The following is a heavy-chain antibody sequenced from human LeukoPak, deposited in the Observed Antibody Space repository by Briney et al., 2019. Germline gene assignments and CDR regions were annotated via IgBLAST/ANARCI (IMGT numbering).Heavy chain of an antibody. J-gene: IGHJ4*02. CDR3: AKGHFDNWYYFDY. D-gene: IGHD1-1*01. V-gene: IGHV4-30-2*01. CDR2: IYHSGST. Sequence: SETLSLTCTVSGGSISSGGYYWSWIRQPPGKGLEWIGYIYHSGSTYYNPSLKSRVTISVDRSKNQFSLKLSSVTAADTAVYYCAKGHFDNWYYFDYWGQGALVTVSS. CDR1: GGSISSGGYY.